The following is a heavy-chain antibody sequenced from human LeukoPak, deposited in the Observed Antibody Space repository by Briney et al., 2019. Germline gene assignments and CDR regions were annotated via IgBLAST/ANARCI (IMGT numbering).Heavy chain of an antibody. CDR1: GGSISSSSYY. CDR3: ARVGTGRNYNNYGMDV. J-gene: IGHJ6*02. V-gene: IGHV4-39*07. D-gene: IGHD1-7*01. CDR2: IYYSGST. Sequence: PSETLSLTCTVSGGSISSSSYYWGWIRQPPGKGLEWIGSIYYSGSTYYNPSLKSRVTISVDTSKNQFSLKLGSVTAADTAVYYCARVGTGRNYNNYGMDVWGQGTTVTVSS.